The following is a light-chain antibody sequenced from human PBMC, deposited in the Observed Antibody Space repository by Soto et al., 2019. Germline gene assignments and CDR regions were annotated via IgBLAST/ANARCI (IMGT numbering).Light chain of an antibody. CDR3: CSYTRTHTRG. CDR1: SSDVGGYDF. J-gene: IGLJ1*01. V-gene: IGLV2-14*01. Sequence: QSALTQTASVSGSPGQSITISCTGTSSDVGGYDFVSWYQHHPGKAPKLIIYDVNNRPSGLSNLFSGSKSGNTASLTISGLQNEDEADYFCCSYTRTHTRGFGTGSKVTVL. CDR2: DVN.